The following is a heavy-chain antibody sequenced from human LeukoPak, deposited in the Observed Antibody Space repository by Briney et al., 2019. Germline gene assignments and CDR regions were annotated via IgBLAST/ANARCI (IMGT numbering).Heavy chain of an antibody. D-gene: IGHD3-10*01. J-gene: IGHJ6*03. CDR2: ISYDGGNK. V-gene: IGHV3-30*04. CDR3: AKGGLDFGGTVYMDV. CDR1: GFTFSSYA. Sequence: GGSLRLSCAASGFTFSSYAMHWVRQAPGKGLEWVAVISYDGGNKYYADSVKGRFTISRDNPKNALFLQLSGLRVEDTAVYYCAKGGLDFGGTVYMDVWGKGTTVTIS.